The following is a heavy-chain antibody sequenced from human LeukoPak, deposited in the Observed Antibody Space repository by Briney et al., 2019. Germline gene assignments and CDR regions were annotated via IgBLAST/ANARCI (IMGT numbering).Heavy chain of an antibody. CDR2: IYSGGST. J-gene: IGHJ5*02. CDR1: GFTFDDYG. CDR3: AGGPKKQLIWGRASIGFDP. Sequence: GGSLRLSCAASGFTFDDYGMSWVRQAPGKGLEWVSVIYSGGSTYYADSVKGRFTISRDNSKNTLYLQMNSLRSEDTAVYYCAGGPKKQLIWGRASIGFDPWGQGTLVTVSS. V-gene: IGHV3-66*01. D-gene: IGHD2-2*01.